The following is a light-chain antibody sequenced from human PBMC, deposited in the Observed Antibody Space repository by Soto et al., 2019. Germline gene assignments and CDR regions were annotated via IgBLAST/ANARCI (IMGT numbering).Light chain of an antibody. Sequence: EVVLTQSPGTLSLSPGERATLSCRASQSVSSDLAWYQQKSGQAPRLVIYGASSRATGIPDRFSGSGSGTDFTLTISRLEPEDFAVYYCQQYGSSGTFGQGTKVDIK. CDR3: QQYGSSGT. J-gene: IGKJ1*01. CDR1: QSVSSD. CDR2: GAS. V-gene: IGKV3-20*01.